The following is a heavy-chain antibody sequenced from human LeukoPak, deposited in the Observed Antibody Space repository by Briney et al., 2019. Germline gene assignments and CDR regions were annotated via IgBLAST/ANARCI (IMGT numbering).Heavy chain of an antibody. CDR1: GGSISSSTDY. Sequence: SETLSLTCTVSGGSISSSTDYWGWIRQPPGQGLEWIGNIFYSGSTYYNPSLKSRVTISVDTSKNQFSLKLNSVTAADTAVYYCARESSSSWSAVGYWGQGTLVTVSS. D-gene: IGHD6-13*01. V-gene: IGHV4-39*07. J-gene: IGHJ4*02. CDR2: IFYSGST. CDR3: ARESSSSWSAVGY.